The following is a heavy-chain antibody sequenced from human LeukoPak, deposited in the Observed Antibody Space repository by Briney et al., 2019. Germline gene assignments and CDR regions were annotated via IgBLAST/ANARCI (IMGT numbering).Heavy chain of an antibody. V-gene: IGHV4-39*01. CDR3: ARRSRLYKHETTGYHDS. D-gene: IGHD3-9*01. Sequence: SETLSLTCNVSGDYITTTNYYWAWIRQPPGKGLEWVASVFYSGTTYYNPSLKSRVVISMDTSKKQISRTLSSVTATDTAIYYCARRSRLYKHETTGYHDSWGQGTLVTVSS. CDR2: VFYSGTT. CDR1: GDYITTTNYY. J-gene: IGHJ4*02.